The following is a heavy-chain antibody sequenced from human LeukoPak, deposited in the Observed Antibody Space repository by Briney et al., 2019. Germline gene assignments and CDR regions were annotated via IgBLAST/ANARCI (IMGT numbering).Heavy chain of an antibody. CDR3: ARDASMVRGVIVFDY. J-gene: IGHJ4*02. V-gene: IGHV4-4*07. CDR1: GGSISSYY. D-gene: IGHD3-10*01. CDR2: IYTSGST. Sequence: SETLSLTCTVSGGSISSYYWSWIRQPAGKGLEWIGRIYTSGSTNYNPSLKSRVTMSVDTSKNQFSLKLSSVTAADTAVYYCARDASMVRGVIVFDYWGQGTLVTVSS.